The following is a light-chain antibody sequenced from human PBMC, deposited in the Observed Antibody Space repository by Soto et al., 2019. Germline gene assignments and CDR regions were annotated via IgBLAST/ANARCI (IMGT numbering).Light chain of an antibody. J-gene: IGKJ5*01. CDR1: QSISSY. V-gene: IGKV1-39*01. CDR2: EAS. Sequence: DIQMTQSPSSLSASVGDRVTITCRASQSISSYLNCYQQKPGRAPKVLIYEASSLQSGVPSRFSGSGSGTEFALTISSLQPEDFATYYCQQSYSTPSITFGQGTRLEIK. CDR3: QQSYSTPSIT.